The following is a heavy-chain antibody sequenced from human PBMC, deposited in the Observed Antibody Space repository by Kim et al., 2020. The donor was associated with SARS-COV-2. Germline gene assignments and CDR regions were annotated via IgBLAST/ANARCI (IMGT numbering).Heavy chain of an antibody. D-gene: IGHD1-26*01. J-gene: IGHJ4*02. CDR3: ARDLVKWELLGCFDY. Sequence: AVSRKGRVTISRDSSTNTLYLQMNSRRAGETAVYYCARDLVKWELLGCFDYWGQGTLVTVPS. V-gene: IGHV3-30*11.